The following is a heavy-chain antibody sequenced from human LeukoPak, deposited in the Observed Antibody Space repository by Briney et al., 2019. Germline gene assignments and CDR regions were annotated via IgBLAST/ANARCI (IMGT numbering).Heavy chain of an antibody. CDR2: ITSTSSYI. Sequence: GGSLRLSCAASGFAFSTYSMNWVRQAPGKGLEWVSSITSTSSYIYYADSVKGRFTISRDNSKNTLYLQMNSLRAEDTAVYYCAKDSLGQQLAPFDYWGQGTLVTVPS. CDR1: GFAFSTYS. V-gene: IGHV3-21*04. CDR3: AKDSLGQQLAPFDY. J-gene: IGHJ4*02. D-gene: IGHD6-13*01.